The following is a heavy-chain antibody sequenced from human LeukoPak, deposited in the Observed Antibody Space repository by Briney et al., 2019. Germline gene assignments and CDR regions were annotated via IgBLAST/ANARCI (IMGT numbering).Heavy chain of an antibody. CDR1: GFTFSSYA. J-gene: IGHJ5*02. D-gene: IGHD2-15*01. V-gene: IGHV3-64*01. CDR2: ISSNGGST. Sequence: GGSLRLSCAASGFTFSSYAIHWVRQAPGKGLEYVSAISSNGGSTYYANSVKGRFTISRDNSKNTLYLQMGSLRPEDTAVYYCARDRGYCSGGSCFDNWFDPWGQGPLVTDSS. CDR3: ARDRGYCSGGSCFDNWFDP.